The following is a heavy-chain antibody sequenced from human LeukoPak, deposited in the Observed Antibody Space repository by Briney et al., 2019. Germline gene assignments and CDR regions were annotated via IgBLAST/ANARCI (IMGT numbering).Heavy chain of an antibody. CDR3: ASLNYGPDY. V-gene: IGHV3-74*01. CDR2: IDNDGRGT. J-gene: IGHJ4*02. D-gene: IGHD3-16*01. Sequence: GGSLRLSCAASGFTFSTYWMHWVRHAPGKGLVWVSRIDNDGRGTSYADSVKGRFTISRDNAKNRLYLQMNSLRAEDTAVYYCASLNYGPDYWGQGTLVTVSS. CDR1: GFTFSTYW.